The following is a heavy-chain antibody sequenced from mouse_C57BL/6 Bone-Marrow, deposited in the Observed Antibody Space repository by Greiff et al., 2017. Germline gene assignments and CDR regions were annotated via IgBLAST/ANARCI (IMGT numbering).Heavy chain of an antibody. CDR1: GFTFSDYG. J-gene: IGHJ3*01. CDR3: AIYDGYYGGVAY. CDR2: ISNLAYSI. V-gene: IGHV5-15*04. Sequence: EVMLVESGGGLVQPGGSLKLSCAASGFTFSDYGMAWVRQAPRKGPEWVAFISNLAYSIYYADTVTGRFTIFRENAKNTLYLEMSSLRAEDTAMYYCAIYDGYYGGVAYWGQGTLVTVSA. D-gene: IGHD2-3*01.